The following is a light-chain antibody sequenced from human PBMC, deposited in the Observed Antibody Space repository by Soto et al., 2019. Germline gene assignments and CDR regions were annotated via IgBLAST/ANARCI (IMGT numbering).Light chain of an antibody. CDR2: GAS. CDR3: QQYGSSTLT. J-gene: IGKJ4*01. Sequence: EIVLTQSPGTLSLSPGERATLSCRASQSVISSYLAWYQQKPGQAPRLLIYGASSSATGTPDRFSGSGSGTDLTLNISRLEPEDFAVYYCQQYGSSTLTVGGGTKVEIK. V-gene: IGKV3-20*01. CDR1: QSVISSY.